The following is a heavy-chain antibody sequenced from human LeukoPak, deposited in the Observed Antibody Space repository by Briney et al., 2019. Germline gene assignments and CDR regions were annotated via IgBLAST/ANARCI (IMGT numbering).Heavy chain of an antibody. CDR1: GGSFSGYY. CDR2: INHSGST. D-gene: IGHD2-2*01. J-gene: IGHJ4*02. Sequence: SATPFLTRAVYGGSFSGYYWGWIRPPPRKGLGGVGEINHSGSTNYNPSLKSRVTISVDTSKNQFSLKLSSVTAADTAVYYCARGRGVVPEPYYFDYWGQGTLVTVSS. V-gene: IGHV4-34*01. CDR3: ARGRGVVPEPYYFDY.